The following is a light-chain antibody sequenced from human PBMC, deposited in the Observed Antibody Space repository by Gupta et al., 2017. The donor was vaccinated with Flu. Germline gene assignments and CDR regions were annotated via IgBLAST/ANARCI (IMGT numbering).Light chain of an antibody. CDR1: TSDIGTRT. CDR3: AAWQTHLGGPV. J-gene: IGLJ3*02. Sequence: QFVLTQPPSASGTPGQRVTISCSGSTSDIGTRTVNWYRQLPGTAPSLLIYDDHQRPSGVPDRISASKSGTTASLAISGLQSEDEADYFCAAWQTHLGGPVFGGGTKLTVL. V-gene: IGLV1-44*01. CDR2: DDH.